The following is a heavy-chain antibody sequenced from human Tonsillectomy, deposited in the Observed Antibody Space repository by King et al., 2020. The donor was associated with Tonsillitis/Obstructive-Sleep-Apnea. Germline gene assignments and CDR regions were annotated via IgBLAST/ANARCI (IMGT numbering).Heavy chain of an antibody. J-gene: IGHJ6*04. CDR2: INHSGST. V-gene: IGHV4-34*01. Sequence: VQLPQWGAGLLKPSENLSLTCAVYGGSFSGYYWSWIRQPPGKGLEWIGEINHSGSTNYNPSLKSRVTISVDTSKNQFSLKLSSVTAADTAVYYCARSGRFLEWLIAGMDVWGKGTTVTVSS. CDR3: ARSGRFLEWLIAGMDV. CDR1: GGSFSGYY. D-gene: IGHD3-3*01.